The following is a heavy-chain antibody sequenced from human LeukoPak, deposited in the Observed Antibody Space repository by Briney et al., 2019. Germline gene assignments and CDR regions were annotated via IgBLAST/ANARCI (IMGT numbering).Heavy chain of an antibody. CDR1: GFTFSRYA. J-gene: IGHJ6*02. D-gene: IGHD2-21*02. CDR2: ISYDANIGSNK. V-gene: IGHV3-30-3*01. Sequence: PGGSLRLSCATSGFTFSRYAMHWVRQAPGKGLEWVALISYDANIGSNKYYADSVKGRFTISRDNAKNSLYLQMNSLRAEDTAVYYCARDHIVVVTAKNYYYYGMDVWGQGTTVTVSS. CDR3: ARDHIVVVTAKNYYYYGMDV.